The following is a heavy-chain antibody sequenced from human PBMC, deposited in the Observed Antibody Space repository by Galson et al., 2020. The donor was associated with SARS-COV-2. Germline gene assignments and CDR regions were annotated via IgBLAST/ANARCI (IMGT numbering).Heavy chain of an antibody. V-gene: IGHV3-33*01. J-gene: IGHJ4*02. D-gene: IGHD2-21*02. CDR2: IWYDGSNK. CDR3: AREGVVTAIHGLDY. Sequence: HWVRQAPGKGLEWVAVIWYDGSNKYYADSVKGRFTISRDNSKNTLYLQMNSLRAEDTAVYYCAREGVVTAIHGLDYWGQGTLVTVSS.